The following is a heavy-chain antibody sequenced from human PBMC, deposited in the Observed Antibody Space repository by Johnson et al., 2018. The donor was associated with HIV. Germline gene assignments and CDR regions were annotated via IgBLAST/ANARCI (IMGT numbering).Heavy chain of an antibody. CDR2: IRDDGSNK. V-gene: IGHV3-30*02. J-gene: IGHJ3*02. CDR1: GFTFSSYG. D-gene: IGHD1-26*01. CDR3: AREGAWEVRPGAFDI. Sequence: QVQLVESGGGVVQPGGSLRLSCAASGFTFSSYGMHWVRPAPGKGLEWVAFIRDDGSNKSYAGSVKGRFPISRDNSKNTLYLQMNSLRAEDTAVYHCAREGAWEVRPGAFDIWGQGTTVTVSS.